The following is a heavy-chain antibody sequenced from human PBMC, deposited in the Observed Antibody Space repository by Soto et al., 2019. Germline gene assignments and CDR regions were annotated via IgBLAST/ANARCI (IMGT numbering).Heavy chain of an antibody. CDR3: VRVGNPWAYDY. D-gene: IGHD7-27*01. CDR1: GFTFGSYW. V-gene: IGHV3-74*01. CDR2: IKSDGSSA. J-gene: IGHJ4*02. Sequence: PGGSLRLSCAASGFTFGSYWMHWVRQAPGAGLVWVARIKSDGSSATYADSVKGRFTISRDSAENTLYLQMNSLRAEDTATYYCVRVGNPWAYDYWGQGTLVTVSS.